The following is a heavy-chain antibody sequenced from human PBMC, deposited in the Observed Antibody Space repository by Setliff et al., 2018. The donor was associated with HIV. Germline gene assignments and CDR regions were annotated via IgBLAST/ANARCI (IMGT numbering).Heavy chain of an antibody. V-gene: IGHV4-4*07. CDR1: DGSISNYY. J-gene: IGHJ1*01. D-gene: IGHD2-2*01. CDR3: ARGESSTWDLAEHFQH. Sequence: PSETLSLTCTVSDGSISNYYWNWIRQPAGKGLEWIGRIFTSGTTNYNPSLRSRVTISVDTSKNQFSLRLSSVTAADTAVYHCARGESSTWDLAEHFQHWGHGTLVTVSS. CDR2: IFTSGTT.